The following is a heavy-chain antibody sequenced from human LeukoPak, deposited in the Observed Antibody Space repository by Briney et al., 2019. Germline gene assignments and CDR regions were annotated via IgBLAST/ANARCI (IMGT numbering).Heavy chain of an antibody. J-gene: IGHJ4*02. CDR3: ASLIVGAPYFDF. V-gene: IGHV4-61*01. CDR1: GYSVSSGSYY. D-gene: IGHD1-26*01. Sequence: PSETLSLTCTVSGYSVSSGSYYWSRIRQPPGKGLEWIGYIYYSGSTNYNPSLESRVTISVDTSKSQFSLKLTSVTAADTAVYYCASLIVGAPYFDFWGQGTLVTVSS. CDR2: IYYSGST.